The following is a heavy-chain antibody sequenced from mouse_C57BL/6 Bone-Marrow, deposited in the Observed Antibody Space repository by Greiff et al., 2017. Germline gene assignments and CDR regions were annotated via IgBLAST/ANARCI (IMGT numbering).Heavy chain of an antibody. CDR2: IYPRSGNT. CDR3: ARFGYYLFAY. J-gene: IGHJ3*01. D-gene: IGHD2-3*01. Sequence: VQLQQSGAELARPGASVQLSCKASGYTFTSSGISWVKQRTGQGLEWIGEIYPRSGNTYYNEKFKGKATLTADKSSSTAYMELRSLTSEDSAVYFCARFGYYLFAYWGQGTLVTVSA. V-gene: IGHV1-81*01. CDR1: GYTFTSSG.